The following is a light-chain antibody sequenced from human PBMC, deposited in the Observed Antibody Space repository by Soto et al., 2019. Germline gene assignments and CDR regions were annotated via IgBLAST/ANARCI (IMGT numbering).Light chain of an antibody. CDR3: QQYDSSPLT. J-gene: IGKJ4*01. CDR1: QSVDSNY. CDR2: DAS. V-gene: IGKV3-20*01. Sequence: EIVLTQSPDTLSLSPGERATLSCRASQSVDSNYLAWYQQKPGQAPRVLIYDASIRATGIPDRFSGSGSGTNFTLTISRLEPEDPAVYYCQQYDSSPLTFGGGTKLDIK.